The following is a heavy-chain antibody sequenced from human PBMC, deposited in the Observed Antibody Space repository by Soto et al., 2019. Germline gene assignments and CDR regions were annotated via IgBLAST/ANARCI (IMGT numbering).Heavy chain of an antibody. CDR1: GDTFTDYY. CDR2: VNPSGGHT. J-gene: IGHJ4*02. Sequence: QVQLMQSGAEVKKPGASVKVSCKASGDTFTDYYIHWVRQAPGQGLEWMGTVNPSGGHTTYAQHCLGRVTMTRDTSTSTLYMELTSLTYDDTAIYSCARGGHVVVVTAALDYWGQGTLVTVSS. D-gene: IGHD2-21*02. CDR3: ARGGHVVVVTAALDY. V-gene: IGHV1-46*01.